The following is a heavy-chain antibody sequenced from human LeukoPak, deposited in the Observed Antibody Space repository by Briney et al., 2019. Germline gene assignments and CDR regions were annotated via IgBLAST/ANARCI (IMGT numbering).Heavy chain of an antibody. V-gene: IGHV3-23*01. CDR3: AKDPLRGSGYYPSDY. CDR2: ISGSGGST. CDR1: GFTFSSYA. J-gene: IGHJ4*02. Sequence: GGSLRLSCAASGFTFSSYAMSWLRQAPGKGLEWVSAISGSGGSTYYADSVKGRFTISRDNSKNTLYLQMNSLRAEDTAVYYCAKDPLRGSGYYPSDYWGQGTLVTVSS. D-gene: IGHD3-22*01.